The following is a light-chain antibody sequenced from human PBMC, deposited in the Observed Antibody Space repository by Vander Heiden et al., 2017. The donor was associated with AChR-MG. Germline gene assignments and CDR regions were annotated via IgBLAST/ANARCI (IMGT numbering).Light chain of an antibody. V-gene: IGKV1-33*01. CDR2: DAS. Sequence: DIQMTQSPSSLSASIGDRVTITCQASRLINDYVNWFQQKPGNAPKLLIYDASNLQPGVPSRFSGSRSGTDFTFTISSLQPEDVAIYYCQHFDNPWTFGQGTKVDIK. CDR3: QHFDNPWT. J-gene: IGKJ1*01. CDR1: RLINDY.